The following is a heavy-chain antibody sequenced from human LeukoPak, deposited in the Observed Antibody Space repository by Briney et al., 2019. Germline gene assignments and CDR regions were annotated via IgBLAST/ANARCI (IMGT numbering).Heavy chain of an antibody. CDR2: IYGQTDGGTT. Sequence: PGGSLRLSCAASGFTFSNAWMSWVRQAPGTELEWVGRIYGQTDGGTTDYAAPVKGRFTISRDDSKSTLYLQMNSLKTEDTAVYYCTTDASYYDSSSYYWGQGTLVTVSS. CDR1: GFTFSNAW. J-gene: IGHJ4*02. V-gene: IGHV3-15*01. D-gene: IGHD3-22*01. CDR3: TTDASYYDSSSYY.